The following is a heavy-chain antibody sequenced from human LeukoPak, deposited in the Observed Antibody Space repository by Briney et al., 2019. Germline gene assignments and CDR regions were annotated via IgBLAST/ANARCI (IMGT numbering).Heavy chain of an antibody. CDR2: ISTYNDNT. V-gene: IGHV1-18*01. CDR3: ARVDSSGSFDY. D-gene: IGHD6-19*01. J-gene: IGHJ4*02. CDR1: GYTSTSYG. Sequence: ASVKVSCKASGYTSTSYGISWVRQAPGQGLEWMGWISTYNDNTNYAQKLQGRVAMTSDTSTSTAYMELRSLRSDDTAVYYCARVDSSGSFDYWGQGTLVTVSS.